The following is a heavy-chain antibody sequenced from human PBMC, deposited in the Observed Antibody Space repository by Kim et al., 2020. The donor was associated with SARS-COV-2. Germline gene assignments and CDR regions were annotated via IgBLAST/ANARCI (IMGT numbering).Heavy chain of an antibody. V-gene: IGHV3-15*01. J-gene: IGHJ4*02. CDR3: TQDSLLAAAGTLFDY. CDR2: IKSKTDGGTT. CDR1: GFTFSNAW. Sequence: GGSLRLSCAASGFTFSNAWMSWVRQAPGKGLEWVGRIKSKTDGGTTDYAAPVKGRFTISRDDSKNTLYLQMNSLKTEDTAVYYCTQDSLLAAAGTLFDYWGQGTLITVSS. D-gene: IGHD6-13*01.